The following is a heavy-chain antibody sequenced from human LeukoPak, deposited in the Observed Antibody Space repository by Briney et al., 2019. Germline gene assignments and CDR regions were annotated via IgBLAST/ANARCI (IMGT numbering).Heavy chain of an antibody. CDR2: ISGSGGST. CDR3: AKDYRFLEWLLLEPMNDAFDI. D-gene: IGHD3-3*01. V-gene: IGHV3-23*01. J-gene: IGHJ3*02. Sequence: GGSLRLSCAASGFTFSSYAISWVRQAPGKGLEWVSAISGSGGSTYYADSVKGRFTISRDNSKNTLYLQMNSLRAEDTAVYYCAKDYRFLEWLLLEPMNDAFDIWGQGTMVTVSS. CDR1: GFTFSSYA.